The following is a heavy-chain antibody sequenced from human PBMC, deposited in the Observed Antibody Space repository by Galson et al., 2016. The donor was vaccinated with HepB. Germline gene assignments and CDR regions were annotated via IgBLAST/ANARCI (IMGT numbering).Heavy chain of an antibody. CDR2: ITIYNGET. J-gene: IGHJ1*01. Sequence: SVKVSCKASGYTFINEGITWVRQAPGQGLEWVGWITIYNGETKYAQNFQDRVTLTRDTSTSTAYMELKSLKSDDTAVYYCARDPLDGAPLKHWGQGTLITVSS. V-gene: IGHV1-18*01. CDR3: ARDPLDGAPLKH. CDR1: GYTFINEG. D-gene: IGHD4-17*01.